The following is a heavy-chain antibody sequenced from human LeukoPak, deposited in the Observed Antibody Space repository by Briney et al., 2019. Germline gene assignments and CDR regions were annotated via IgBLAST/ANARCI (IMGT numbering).Heavy chain of an antibody. J-gene: IGHJ3*02. CDR2: INPSGGST. CDR3: ARERSIRWAFDI. D-gene: IGHD5-24*01. CDR1: GGTFSSYA. Sequence: ASVKVSCKASGGTFSSYAISWVPQAPGQGLEWMGIINPSGGSTSYAQKFQGRVTMTRDTSTSTVYMELSSLRSEDTAVYYCARERSIRWAFDIWGQGTMVTVSS. V-gene: IGHV1-46*01.